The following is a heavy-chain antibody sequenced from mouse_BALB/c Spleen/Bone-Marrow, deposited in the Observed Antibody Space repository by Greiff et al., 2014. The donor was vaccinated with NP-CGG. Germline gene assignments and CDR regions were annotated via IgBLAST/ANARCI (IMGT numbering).Heavy chain of an antibody. CDR2: IRNKASGYTT. CDR3: AREYGYFDV. D-gene: IGHD1-1*02. V-gene: IGHV7-3*02. J-gene: IGHJ1*01. CDR1: GFTFTDYY. Sequence: EVQLQESGGGLVQPGGSLRLSCATSGFTFTDYYMSWVRQPPGKALEWLGFIRNKASGYTTDYSASVKGRFTFSRDNSQSILYLQMNTLRAEDSATYYCAREYGYFDVWGAGTTVTVSS.